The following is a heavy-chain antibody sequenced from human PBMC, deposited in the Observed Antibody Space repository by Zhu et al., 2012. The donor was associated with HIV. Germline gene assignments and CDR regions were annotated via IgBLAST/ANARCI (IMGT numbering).Heavy chain of an antibody. CDR1: GFTFDDYA. V-gene: IGHV3-43D*04. Sequence: EVQLVESGGVVVQPGGSLRLSCAASGFTFDDYAMHWVRQAPGKGLEWVSLISWDGGSTYYADSVKGRFTTSRDNSKNSLYLQMNSLRAEDTALYYCAKAPSRGNYGVSGYWGQGTLVTVSS. J-gene: IGHJ4*02. CDR2: ISWDGGST. CDR3: AKAPSRGNYGVSGY. D-gene: IGHD1-7*01.